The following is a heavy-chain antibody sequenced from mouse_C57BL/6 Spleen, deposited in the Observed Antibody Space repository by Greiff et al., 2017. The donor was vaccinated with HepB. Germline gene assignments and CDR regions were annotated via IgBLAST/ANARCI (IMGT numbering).Heavy chain of an antibody. CDR1: GYSFTGYY. CDR2: INPSTGGT. J-gene: IGHJ3*01. Sequence: EVQLQQSGPELVKPGASVKISCKASGYSFTGYYMNWVKQSPEKSLEWIGEINPSTGGTTYNQKFKAKATLTVDKSSSTAYMQLKSLTSEDSAVYYCARSDGYSSFAYWGQGTLVTVSA. D-gene: IGHD2-3*01. V-gene: IGHV1-42*01. CDR3: ARSDGYSSFAY.